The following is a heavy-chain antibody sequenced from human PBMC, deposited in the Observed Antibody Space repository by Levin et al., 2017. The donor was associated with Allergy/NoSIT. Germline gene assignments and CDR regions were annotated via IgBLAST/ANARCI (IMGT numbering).Heavy chain of an antibody. CDR2: ISGSGGST. Sequence: PGGSLRLSCAASGFTFSSYAMSWVRQAPGKGLEWVSAISGSGGSTYYADSVKGRFTISRDNSKNTLYLQMNSLRAEDTAVYYCAKDLPYYDFWSHSPRGAFDIWGQGTMVTVSS. J-gene: IGHJ3*02. CDR1: GFTFSSYA. D-gene: IGHD3-3*01. V-gene: IGHV3-23*01. CDR3: AKDLPYYDFWSHSPRGAFDI.